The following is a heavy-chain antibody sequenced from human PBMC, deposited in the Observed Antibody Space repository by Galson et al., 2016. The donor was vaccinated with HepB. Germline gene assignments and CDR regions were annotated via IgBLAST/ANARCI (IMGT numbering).Heavy chain of an antibody. CDR1: GFTFSSYG. D-gene: IGHD1-26*01. J-gene: IGHJ5*02. CDR2: IWADGVTN. V-gene: IGHV3-33*01. CDR3: ARDCETTSHYGWFDP. Sequence: SLRLSCAASGFTFSSYGMHWVRQAPGKGLEWVAVIWADGVTNYYADSVKGRFTISRDTSKNTVYLQMNSLRAEDTAVYFCARDCETTSHYGWFDPWGQGTLVTVSS.